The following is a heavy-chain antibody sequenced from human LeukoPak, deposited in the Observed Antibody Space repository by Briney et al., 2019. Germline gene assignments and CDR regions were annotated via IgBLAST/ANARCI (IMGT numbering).Heavy chain of an antibody. Sequence: PSETLSLTCSVSGGSISTSNYFGGWIRQPPGKGLECIGAVSYSGRTHYSPSLRSRVTISIDTSKNQFSLRLSSVTAADMAVYYCARATAPALYSYGSMEDFFFEDWGQGTRVTVSS. J-gene: IGHJ4*02. D-gene: IGHD5-18*01. V-gene: IGHV4-39*07. CDR3: ARATAPALYSYGSMEDFFFED. CDR1: GGSISTSNYF. CDR2: VSYSGRT.